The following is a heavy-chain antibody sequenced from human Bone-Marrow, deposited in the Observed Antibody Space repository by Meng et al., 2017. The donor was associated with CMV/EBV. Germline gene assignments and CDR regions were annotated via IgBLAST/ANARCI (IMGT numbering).Heavy chain of an antibody. CDR2: MNPNSGNT. Sequence: ASVKVSCKASGYRFTSYYMHWVRQAPGQGLEWMGWMNPNSGNTGYAQKFQGRVTMTRNTSISTAYMELSSLRSEDTAVYYCARGWGITIFGVVILPSRDVWGQGTTVTVS. J-gene: IGHJ6*02. D-gene: IGHD3-3*01. CDR3: ARGWGITIFGVVILPSRDV. V-gene: IGHV1-8*02. CDR1: GYRFTSYY.